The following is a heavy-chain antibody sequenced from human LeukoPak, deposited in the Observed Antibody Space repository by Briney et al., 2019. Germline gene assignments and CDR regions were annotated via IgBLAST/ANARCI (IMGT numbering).Heavy chain of an antibody. CDR3: ASPNPATSSYYYDSSGDFDY. J-gene: IGHJ4*02. D-gene: IGHD3-22*01. V-gene: IGHV3-74*01. CDR2: INSDGSST. Sequence: PGGSLSLSCAASGFTFSSYWMHWVRQAPGKGLVWVSRINSDGSSTSYADSVKGRFTISRDYAKNTLYLQMNSLRAEDTAVYYCASPNPATSSYYYDSSGDFDYWGQGTLVTVSS. CDR1: GFTFSSYW.